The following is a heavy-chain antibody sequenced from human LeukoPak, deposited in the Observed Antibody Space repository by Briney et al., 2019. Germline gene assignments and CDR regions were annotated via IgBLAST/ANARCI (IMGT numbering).Heavy chain of an antibody. Sequence: PSETLSLTCTVSGVSFNSGTYYWGWISPPPGNGLEWVGTIYYSGNTNSNPSLNSRLTLSVDTSKNQFSLKLTSVSAADTAVYCCAMAPGGPYSSTWKSPFDYLGQGTLVIVSS. CDR1: GVSFNSGTYY. V-gene: IGHV4-39*01. D-gene: IGHD6-13*01. CDR2: IYYSGNT. J-gene: IGHJ4*02. CDR3: AMAPGGPYSSTWKSPFDY.